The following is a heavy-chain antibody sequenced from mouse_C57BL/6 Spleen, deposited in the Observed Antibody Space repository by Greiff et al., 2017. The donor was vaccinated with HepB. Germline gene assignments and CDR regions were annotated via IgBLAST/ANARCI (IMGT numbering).Heavy chain of an antibody. D-gene: IGHD1-1*01. V-gene: IGHV1-7*01. J-gene: IGHJ4*01. CDR2: INPSSGYT. CDR3: ARIGTTVVATDYYAMDY. CDR1: GYTFTSYW. Sequence: VQLQQSGAELAKPGASVKLSCKASGYTFTSYWMHWVKQRPGQGLEWIGYINPSSGYTKYNQKFKDKATLTADKSSSTAYMQLSSLTYEDSAVYYCARIGTTVVATDYYAMDYWGQGTSVTVSS.